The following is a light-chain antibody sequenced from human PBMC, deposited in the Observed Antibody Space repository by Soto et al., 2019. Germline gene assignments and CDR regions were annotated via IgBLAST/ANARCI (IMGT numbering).Light chain of an antibody. J-gene: IGKJ2*01. CDR3: QQSDSFPDT. CDR2: AAS. V-gene: IGKV1D-12*01. Sequence: DIQMTQSPSSLSASVGDRVTITCRASQDISSWLAWFQQKPGQAPKLLIYAASSLQSGVPSRFSGSGSGTDFTLTVASLQPEDFATYHCQQSDSFPDTFGQGTKVDIK. CDR1: QDISSW.